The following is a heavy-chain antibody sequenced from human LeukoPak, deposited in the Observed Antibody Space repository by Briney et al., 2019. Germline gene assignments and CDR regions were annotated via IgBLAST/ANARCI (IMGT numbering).Heavy chain of an antibody. J-gene: IGHJ6*02. CDR2: TYYSGTT. CDR3: ASRSGRNYYGMDV. V-gene: IGHV4-59*01. Sequence: PSETPSLTCTVSGGSISSYYWNWVRQPPGKGLEWIGYTYYSGTTNYNPALKSRVTISIDTSKEQFSLKLSSVTAADTAVYYCASRSGRNYYGMDVWGQGTTVTVSS. CDR1: GGSISSYY. D-gene: IGHD3-10*01.